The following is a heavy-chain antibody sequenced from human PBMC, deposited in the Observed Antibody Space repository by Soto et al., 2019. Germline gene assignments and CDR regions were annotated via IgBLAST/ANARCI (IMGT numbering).Heavy chain of an antibody. CDR3: ARAPLGYCSSTSCYDAFDI. CDR2: TYYRSKWYN. D-gene: IGHD2-2*01. Sequence: SQTLSLTCAISGDSVSSNSAALNWIRQSPSRGLEWLGRTYYRSKWYNDYAVSVKSRITINPDTSKNQFSLQLNSVTPEDTAVYYCARAPLGYCSSTSCYDAFDIWGQGTMVTVSS. V-gene: IGHV6-1*01. CDR1: GDSVSSNSAA. J-gene: IGHJ3*02.